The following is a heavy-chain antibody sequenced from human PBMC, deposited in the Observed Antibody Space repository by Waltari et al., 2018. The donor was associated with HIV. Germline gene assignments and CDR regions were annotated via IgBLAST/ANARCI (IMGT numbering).Heavy chain of an antibody. CDR1: GGTFSSSA. CDR3: AREPRGPAGRVWGMDV. Sequence: QVQLVQSGAEVKKPGSSVKVSCKASGGTFSSSALSWVRQAPGQGLEWRGGIIPILGTENYAQKFQGRVTITADESTSTAYMELSSLRSEDTAVYYCAREPRGPAGRVWGMDVWGQGTTVTVSS. CDR2: IIPILGTE. D-gene: IGHD3-16*01. V-gene: IGHV1-69*12. J-gene: IGHJ6*02.